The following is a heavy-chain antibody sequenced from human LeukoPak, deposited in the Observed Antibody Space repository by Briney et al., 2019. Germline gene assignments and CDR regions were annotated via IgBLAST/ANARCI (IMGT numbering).Heavy chain of an antibody. CDR1: GGSFSNYY. Sequence: SETLSLTCAVYGGSFSNYYWSWIRQPPGKGLEWIGEINDSGRINYNPSLMSRVTVSVDTSKNQFSLRLTSVTATDTAVYYCARAGGSVGWYGTIDSWGQGTLVTVSS. CDR2: INDSGRI. J-gene: IGHJ4*02. D-gene: IGHD6-19*01. V-gene: IGHV4-34*01. CDR3: ARAGGSVGWYGTIDS.